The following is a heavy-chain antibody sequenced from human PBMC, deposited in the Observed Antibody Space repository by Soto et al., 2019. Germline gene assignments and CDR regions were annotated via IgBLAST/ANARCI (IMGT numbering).Heavy chain of an antibody. CDR2: ISYDGNNK. D-gene: IGHD1-26*01. J-gene: IGHJ4*02. CDR3: ARGARRWPTTAIVDF. CDR1: GFTFSSYA. V-gene: IGHV3-30-3*01. Sequence: QVQLVESGGGVVQPGRSLRLSCAASGFTFSSYAMHWVRQAPGKRLEWVAVISYDGNNKYYSDSVKGRFTFSRDNSKNTLYLQMNSLRAESTAVYDCARGARRWPTTAIVDFWGQGTLVTVSS.